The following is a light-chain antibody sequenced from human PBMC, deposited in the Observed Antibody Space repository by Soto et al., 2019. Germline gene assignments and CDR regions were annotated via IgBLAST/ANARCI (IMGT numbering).Light chain of an antibody. V-gene: IGKV1-27*01. J-gene: IGKJ4*01. CDR1: QVITNF. CDR3: QKYNSAPLT. CDR2: AAS. Sequence: DVQMTQSPCSLSASVGDRVTIPCRASQVITNFLAWYQQKPGKAPKLLIYAASTLQSGVPSRFSGSGSGTDFTLTISSLQPEDVATYYCQKYNSAPLTFGGGTKVDIK.